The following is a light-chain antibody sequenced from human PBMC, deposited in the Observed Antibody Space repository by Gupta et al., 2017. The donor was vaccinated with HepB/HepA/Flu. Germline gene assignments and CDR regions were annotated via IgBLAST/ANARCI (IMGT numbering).Light chain of an antibody. Sequence: EIVMTQSPATLSVSPWERATLSCRASQSVSSNLAWYQQKPGQAPRLLIYGASTRATGIPARFSGSGSGTEFTLTISSLQSEDFAVYYCQQYNNWPPTFGGGTKVEIK. CDR2: GAS. CDR3: QQYNNWPPT. V-gene: IGKV3-15*01. CDR1: QSVSSN. J-gene: IGKJ4*01.